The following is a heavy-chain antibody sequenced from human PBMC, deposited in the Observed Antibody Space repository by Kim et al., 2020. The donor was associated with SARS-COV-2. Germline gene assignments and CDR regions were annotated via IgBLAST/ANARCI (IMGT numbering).Heavy chain of an antibody. D-gene: IGHD2-15*01. CDR1: GGSISSSSYY. CDR3: AKIAGYCSGGSCYSSWFDP. CDR2: IYYSGST. J-gene: IGHJ5*02. V-gene: IGHV4-39*01. Sequence: SETLSLTCTVSGGSISSSSYYWGWIRQPPGKGLEWIGSIYYSGSTYYNTSLKSRVTISVDTSKNQFSLKLSSVTAADTAVYYCAKIAGYCSGGSCYSSWFDPWGQGTLVTVSS.